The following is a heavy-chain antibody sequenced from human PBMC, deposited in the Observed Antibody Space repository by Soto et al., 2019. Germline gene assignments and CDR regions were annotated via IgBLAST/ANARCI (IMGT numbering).Heavy chain of an antibody. V-gene: IGHV4-34*01. J-gene: IGHJ3*02. CDR2: INHSGSA. CDR3: VRQTDDSYTFNAFDI. Sequence: SETLSLTCAVYGGSFSGYYWSWIRQPPGKGLEWIGEINHSGSANYNPSLKSPVTISVDTSKNQFSLRLTSVTAADTAVYYRVRQTDDSYTFNAFDIWGQGTMVTVS. D-gene: IGHD3-16*01. CDR1: GGSFSGYY.